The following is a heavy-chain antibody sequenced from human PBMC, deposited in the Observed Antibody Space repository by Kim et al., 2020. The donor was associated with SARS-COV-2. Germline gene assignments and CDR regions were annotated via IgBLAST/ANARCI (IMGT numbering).Heavy chain of an antibody. D-gene: IGHD1-1*01. CDR1: GLTVSRNY. J-gene: IGHJ4*02. CDR2: IYSGGDT. CDR3: AREVITNWYFDD. V-gene: IGHV3-66*02. Sequence: GGSLRLSCAVSGLTVSRNYMSWVRQAPGKGPEWVSIIYSGGDTYYADSVKGRFTISRDNSKNTLYLQMNSLRTEDTAVYYCAREVITNWYFDDWGQGILVTVSS.